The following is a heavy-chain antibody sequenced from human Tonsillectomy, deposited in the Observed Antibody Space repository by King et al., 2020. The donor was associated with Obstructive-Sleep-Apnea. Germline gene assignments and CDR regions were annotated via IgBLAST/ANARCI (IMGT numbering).Heavy chain of an antibody. J-gene: IGHJ5*02. CDR1: GGYITSGDYY. Sequence: QLQESGPGLVKPSQTLSLTCTVSGGYITSGDYYWSWIRQPPGKGLEWIGYVYYSGRTYSNPSLKSRVTISVDTSKTPFSLKLCSVTAADTAVYYCARGNYYDSSGYYHRGEWFDPWGQGTLVTVSS. D-gene: IGHD3-22*01. CDR2: VYYSGRT. V-gene: IGHV4-30-4*01. CDR3: ARGNYYDSSGYYHRGEWFDP.